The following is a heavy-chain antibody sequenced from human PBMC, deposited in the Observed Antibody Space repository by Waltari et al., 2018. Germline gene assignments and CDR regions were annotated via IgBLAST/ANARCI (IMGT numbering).Heavy chain of an antibody. CDR3: ARDRGEISSSYDY. V-gene: IGHV7-4-1*02. D-gene: IGHD6-13*01. CDR2: INTTTGNP. Sequence: HWVRQAPGQGLEWMGWINTTTGNPTYAQGFTGRFVFSLDTSVSTAYLQISSLKAEDTAVYYCARDRGEISSSYDYWGQGTLVTVSS. J-gene: IGHJ4*02.